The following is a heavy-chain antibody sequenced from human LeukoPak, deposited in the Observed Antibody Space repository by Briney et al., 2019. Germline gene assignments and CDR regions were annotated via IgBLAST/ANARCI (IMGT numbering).Heavy chain of an antibody. CDR3: ARGVRVSRGGVPADY. Sequence: ASVKVSCKASGYTFTSYGISWVRQAPGQGLEWMGRISAYNGNTNYAQKLQGRVTMTTDTSTSTAYMELRSLRSDDTAVYYCARGVRVSRGGVPADYWGQGTLVTVSS. J-gene: IGHJ4*02. V-gene: IGHV1-18*01. CDR1: GYTFTSYG. D-gene: IGHD3-3*01. CDR2: ISAYNGNT.